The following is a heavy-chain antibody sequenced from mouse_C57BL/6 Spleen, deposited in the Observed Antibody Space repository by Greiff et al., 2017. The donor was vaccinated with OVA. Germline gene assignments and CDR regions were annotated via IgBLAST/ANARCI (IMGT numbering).Heavy chain of an antibody. CDR2: IDPSDSYT. V-gene: IGHV1-69*01. Sequence: QVQLQQPGAELVMPGASVKLSCKASGYTFTSYWMHWVKQRPGQGLEWIGEIDPSDSYTNYNQKFKGKSTLTVDKSSSTAYMQLSSLTSEDSAVYYCARGYRGAMDYWGQGTSVTVSS. J-gene: IGHJ4*01. CDR3: ARGYRGAMDY. CDR1: GYTFTSYW.